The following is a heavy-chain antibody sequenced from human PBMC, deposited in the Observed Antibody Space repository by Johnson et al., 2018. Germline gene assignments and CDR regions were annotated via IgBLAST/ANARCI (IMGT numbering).Heavy chain of an antibody. CDR2: TRNKANSYTT. V-gene: IGHV3-72*01. CDR1: GFTFSDHY. CDR3: AKVHYDSSGYYRQYFQH. D-gene: IGHD3-22*01. J-gene: IGHJ1*01. Sequence: VQLVESGGGLVQPGGSLRLSCAASGFTFSDHYMDWVRQAPGKGLEWVGRTRNKANSYTTEYAASVKGRFTISRDDSKNSLNLQMNSLKTEDTAVYYCAKVHYDSSGYYRQYFQHWGQGTLVTVSS.